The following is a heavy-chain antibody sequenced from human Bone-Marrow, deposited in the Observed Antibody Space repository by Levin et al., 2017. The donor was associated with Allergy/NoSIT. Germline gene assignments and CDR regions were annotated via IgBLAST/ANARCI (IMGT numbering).Heavy chain of an antibody. D-gene: IGHD3-10*01. J-gene: IGHJ6*03. CDR3: ARATHYSGSGTYYRGYYMDV. V-gene: IGHV1-69*06. CDR2: IIPIFDTA. CDR1: GGIFSNSV. Sequence: KISCKASGGIFSNSVISWVRQAPGQGLEWMGGIIPIFDTANYAQRFQGRVTITADKSTTTAYMELSSLRSEDTAVYYCARATHYSGSGTYYRGYYMDVWGKGTTVTVSS.